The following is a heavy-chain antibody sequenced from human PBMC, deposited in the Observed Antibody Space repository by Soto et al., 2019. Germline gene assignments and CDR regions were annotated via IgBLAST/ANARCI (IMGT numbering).Heavy chain of an antibody. CDR3: AKDLEYSSSSAGAVFDY. CDR1: GFTFDDYA. J-gene: IGHJ4*02. CDR2: ISWNSGSI. V-gene: IGHV3-9*01. Sequence: EVQLVESGGGLVQPGRSLRPSCAASGFTFDDYAMHWVRQAPGKGLEWVSGISWNSGSIGYADSVKGRFTISRDNAKNSLYLQMNSLRAEDTALYYCAKDLEYSSSSAGAVFDYWGQGTLVTVSS. D-gene: IGHD6-6*01.